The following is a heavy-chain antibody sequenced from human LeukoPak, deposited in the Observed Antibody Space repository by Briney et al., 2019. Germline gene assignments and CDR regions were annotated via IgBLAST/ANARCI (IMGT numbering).Heavy chain of an antibody. V-gene: IGHV4-39*01. D-gene: IGHD1-1*01. Sequence: SETLSLTCTVSGGSISSSSYFWGWIRQPPGKGLEWIGTIHYSGSTYYNPSLKSRVTISVDTSQNQFSLKLSSVTAADTAVYYCARQTAGKNWFDPWGQGTLVTVSS. CDR3: ARQTAGKNWFDP. CDR2: IHYSGST. J-gene: IGHJ5*02. CDR1: GGSISSSSYF.